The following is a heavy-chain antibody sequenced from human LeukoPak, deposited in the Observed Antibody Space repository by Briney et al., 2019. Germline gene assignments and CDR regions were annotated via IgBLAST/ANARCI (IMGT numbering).Heavy chain of an antibody. J-gene: IGHJ4*02. CDR2: IKGTDVGGTA. V-gene: IGHV3-15*01. D-gene: IGHD6-6*01. Sequence: PGGSLRLSCVVSGFPFSNAWLQRVRQAPGKGLEWVGRIKGTDVGGTADYAAPVQGRFTISRDDSQNTMYLQMNSLKTEDTAVYYCTTVSHIGGRPGDQGTLVTVSS. CDR1: GFPFSNAW. CDR3: TTVSHIGGRP.